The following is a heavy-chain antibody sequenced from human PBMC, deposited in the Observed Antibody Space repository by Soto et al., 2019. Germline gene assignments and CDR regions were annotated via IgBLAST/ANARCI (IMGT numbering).Heavy chain of an antibody. CDR3: ALEVYYGSGSPSQDYYGMDV. J-gene: IGHJ6*02. CDR2: IDWDDDK. CDR1: GFSLSTSGMC. D-gene: IGHD3-10*01. Sequence: SGPTLVNPTQTLTLTCTFSGFSLSTSGMCVGWIRQPPGKALEWLALIDWDDDKYYSTSLKTRLTISKDTSKNQVVLTMTNMDPVDTATYYCALEVYYGSGSPSQDYYGMDVWGQGTTVTVS. V-gene: IGHV2-70*01.